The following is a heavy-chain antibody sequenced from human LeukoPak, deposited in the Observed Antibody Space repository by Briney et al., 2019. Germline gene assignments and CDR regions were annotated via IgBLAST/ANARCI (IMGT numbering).Heavy chain of an antibody. CDR2: ISYDGSNK. J-gene: IGHJ4*02. Sequence: GGSLRLSCAASGFTFSSYAMHWVRQAPGKGLKWVAVISYDGSNKYYAYSVKGRFTISRDNSKNTLYLQMNRVRAEDTAVYCCARGYAKTYYYDSSGYFGYWGQGTLVTVSS. CDR1: GFTFSSYA. CDR3: ARGYAKTYYYDSSGYFGY. D-gene: IGHD3-22*01. V-gene: IGHV3-30-3*01.